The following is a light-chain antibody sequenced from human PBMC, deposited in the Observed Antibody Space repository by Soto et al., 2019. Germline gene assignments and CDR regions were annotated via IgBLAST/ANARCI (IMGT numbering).Light chain of an antibody. J-gene: IGKJ5*01. CDR3: HQYDNWPKT. V-gene: IGKV3-15*01. CDR2: GAS. Sequence: EIVLTQSPGTLSLSPGERATVSCRASQSVSSNLAWYQQKPGQAPRLLIYGASTRATGIPARFSGSGSGTEFTLTISSLQSEDFAVYYCHQYDNWPKTFGQGTRLEI. CDR1: QSVSSN.